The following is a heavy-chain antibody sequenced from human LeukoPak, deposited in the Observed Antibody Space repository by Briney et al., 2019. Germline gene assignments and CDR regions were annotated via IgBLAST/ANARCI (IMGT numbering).Heavy chain of an antibody. D-gene: IGHD4-23*01. CDR3: ARDYGGNSWYYFDY. CDR2: IYYSGST. CDR1: GGSMSSYY. Sequence: PSQTLSLTCTVSGGSMSSYYWTRIRQPPGKGLEWIGYIYYSGSTNYNPSLKSRVTISVDTSKNQFSLKLSSVTAADTAVYYCARDYGGNSWYYFDYWGQGTLVTVSS. V-gene: IGHV4-59*01. J-gene: IGHJ4*02.